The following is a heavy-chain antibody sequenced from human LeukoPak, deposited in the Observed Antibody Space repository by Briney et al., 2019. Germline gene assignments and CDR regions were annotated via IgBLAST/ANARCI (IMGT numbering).Heavy chain of an antibody. CDR1: GGSFSGYY. D-gene: IGHD5-12*01. V-gene: IGHV4-34*01. CDR3: AGVTVATGGY. J-gene: IGHJ4*02. CDR2: INHSGST. Sequence: SETLSLTCAVYGGSFSGYYWSWIRHPPGKGLEWIGEINHSGSTNYNPSLKSRVTISVDTSKNQFSLKLSSVTAADTAVYYCAGVTVATGGYWGQGTLVTVSS.